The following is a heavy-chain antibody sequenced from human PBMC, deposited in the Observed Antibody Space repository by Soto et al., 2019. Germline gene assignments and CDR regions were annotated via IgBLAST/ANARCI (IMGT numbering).Heavy chain of an antibody. CDR1: GFTLSSYW. J-gene: IGHJ4*02. CDR3: ARVPVSGYNYGSTFDY. CDR2: IKQDGSEK. V-gene: IGHV3-7*05. Sequence: EVQLVESGGGLVQPGGSLRLSCAASGFTLSSYWMSWVRQAPGKGLEWVANIKQDGSEKYYVASVKGRFTITRDNAKNSLYLQMNSLRAEDTAVYYCARVPVSGYNYGSTFDYWGQGTLVTVSS. D-gene: IGHD5-18*01.